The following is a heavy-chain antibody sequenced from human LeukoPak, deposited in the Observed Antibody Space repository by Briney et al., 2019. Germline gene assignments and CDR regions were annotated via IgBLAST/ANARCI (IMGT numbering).Heavy chain of an antibody. V-gene: IGHV3-7*01. CDR3: VRDPLDY. Sequence: GGSLRLSCVASGFTFSSYWMSWVRQAPGKGLEWVATIKQDGSETYYVDSARGRFTISRDNAQNSLFLQMNSLRVEDTGVYYCVRDPLDYWGQGTLVTV. J-gene: IGHJ4*02. CDR2: IKQDGSET. CDR1: GFTFSSYW.